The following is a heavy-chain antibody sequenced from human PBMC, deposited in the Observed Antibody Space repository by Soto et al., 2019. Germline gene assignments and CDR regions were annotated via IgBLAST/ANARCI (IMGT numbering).Heavy chain of an antibody. CDR1: GFTFSDYY. CDR2: ISSSGSTI. V-gene: IGHV3-11*01. Sequence: GGSLRLSCAASGFTFSDYYMSWIRQAPGKGLEWVSYISSSGSTIYYADSVKGRFTISRDNAKNSLYLQMNSLRAEDTAVYYCARDHHDFWSGYYYYYYYGMDVWGQGTTGHPLL. D-gene: IGHD3-3*01. CDR3: ARDHHDFWSGYYYYYYYGMDV. J-gene: IGHJ6*02.